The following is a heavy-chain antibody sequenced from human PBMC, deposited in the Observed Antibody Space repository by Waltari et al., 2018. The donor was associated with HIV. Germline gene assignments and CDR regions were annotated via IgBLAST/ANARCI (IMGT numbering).Heavy chain of an antibody. CDR2: IYYSGST. CDR1: GGSVSSGSYY. Sequence: QVQLQESGPGLVKPSETLSLTCTVSGGSVSSGSYYWSWIRQPPGKGLEWIGFIYYSGSTKYNPSLKSRVTISVDTSKNQFSLKLTSVTAADTAVYYCAREYCSGGSCYSGIYYYYGMDVWGQGTTVTVSS. J-gene: IGHJ6*02. V-gene: IGHV4-61*01. CDR3: AREYCSGGSCYSGIYYYYGMDV. D-gene: IGHD2-15*01.